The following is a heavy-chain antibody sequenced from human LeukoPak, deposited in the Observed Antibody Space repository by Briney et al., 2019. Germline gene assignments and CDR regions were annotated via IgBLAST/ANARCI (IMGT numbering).Heavy chain of an antibody. D-gene: IGHD3-9*01. J-gene: IGHJ4*02. Sequence: ASVKVSCKASGYTFTSYGISWVRQAPGQGLEWIGWISAYNSNTNYAQKLQGRVTMTTDTSTSTAYMELRSLRSDDTAVYYCARDYADYYDILSGYYSFDYWGQGTLVTVSS. CDR3: ARDYADYYDILSGYYSFDY. CDR2: ISAYNSNT. CDR1: GYTFTSYG. V-gene: IGHV1-18*01.